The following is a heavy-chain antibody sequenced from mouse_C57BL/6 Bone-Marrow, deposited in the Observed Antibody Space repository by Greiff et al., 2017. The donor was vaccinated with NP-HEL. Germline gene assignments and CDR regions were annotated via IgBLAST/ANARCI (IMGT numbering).Heavy chain of an antibody. V-gene: IGHV5-17*01. CDR1: GFTFSDYG. J-gene: IGHJ1*03. CDR3: AKIYYGNYLYWYFDV. Sequence: EVKLMESGGGLVKPGGSLKLSCAASGFTFSDYGMHWVRQAPEKGLEWVAYISSGSSTIYYADTVKGRFTISRDNAKNTLFLQMTSLRSEDTAMYYCAKIYYGNYLYWYFDVWGTGTTVTVSS. D-gene: IGHD2-1*01. CDR2: ISSGSSTI.